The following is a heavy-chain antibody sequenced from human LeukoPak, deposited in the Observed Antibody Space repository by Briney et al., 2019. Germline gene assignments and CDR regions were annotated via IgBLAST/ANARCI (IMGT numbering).Heavy chain of an antibody. CDR1: GYTFTSYY. J-gene: IGHJ4*02. Sequence: ASVKVSCKASGYTFTSYYMYWVRQAPGQGLEWMGMINPSGGSTTYAQKFQGRVTMTRYTSTSTVYMELSSLRSEDTAVYYCARDVGSSSWYFDYWGQGTLVTVSS. CDR2: INPSGGST. V-gene: IGHV1-46*01. D-gene: IGHD6-13*01. CDR3: ARDVGSSSWYFDY.